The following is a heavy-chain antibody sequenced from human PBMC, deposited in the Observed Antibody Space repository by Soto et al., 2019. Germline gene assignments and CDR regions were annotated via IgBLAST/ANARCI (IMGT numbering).Heavy chain of an antibody. Sequence: QEQLVESGGGVVQPGGSLRLSCTASGFTFSTYAIHWVRQAPGKGLEWVAVISYDGSHKYYADAVEGRFTISRDNSKNTLYLQMTGLRAEDTAVYYCARDLRKHGESYVRNMDVWGQGTTVTVSS. V-gene: IGHV3-30-3*01. CDR3: ARDLRKHGESYVRNMDV. CDR2: ISYDGSHK. J-gene: IGHJ6*02. CDR1: GFTFSTYA. D-gene: IGHD7-27*01.